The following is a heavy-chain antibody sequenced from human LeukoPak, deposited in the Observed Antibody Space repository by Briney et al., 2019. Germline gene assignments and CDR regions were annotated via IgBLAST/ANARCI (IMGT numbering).Heavy chain of an antibody. Sequence: GGYLRLSCAASGFTFSSYAMSWVRQAPGKGLEWVSAISGSGGSTYYADSVKGRFTISRDNSKNTLYLQMDGLRAEDTAVYYCAKDSSSIRGYSYGYRDYWGQGTLVTVSS. D-gene: IGHD5-18*01. J-gene: IGHJ4*02. V-gene: IGHV3-23*01. CDR1: GFTFSSYA. CDR3: AKDSSSIRGYSYGYRDY. CDR2: ISGSGGST.